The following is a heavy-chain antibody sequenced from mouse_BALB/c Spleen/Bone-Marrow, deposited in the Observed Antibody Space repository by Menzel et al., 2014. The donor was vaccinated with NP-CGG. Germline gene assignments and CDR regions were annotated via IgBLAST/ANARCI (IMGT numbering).Heavy chain of an antibody. D-gene: IGHD1-2*01. CDR2: INPDSNTI. Sequence: EVKLMESGGGPVQPGGSLKLSCAASGFDFSGFWMSWVRQAPGRGLEWIGEINPDSNTINYSPSLKDKVIISRDNAKNTLYLQMSKVRSEDTALYYCARLGYYGSFAYWGQGTLVTVSA. CDR1: GFDFSGFW. CDR3: ARLGYYGSFAY. J-gene: IGHJ3*01. V-gene: IGHV4-1*02.